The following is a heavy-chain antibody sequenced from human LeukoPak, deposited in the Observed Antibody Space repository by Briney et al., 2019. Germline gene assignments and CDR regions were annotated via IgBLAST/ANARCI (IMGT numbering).Heavy chain of an antibody. D-gene: IGHD3-16*02. CDR3: AKEVMITFGGVIASTDY. Sequence: GGSLRLSCAASGFTFSSYGMHWVRQAPGKGLEWVAFIRYDGSNKYYADSVKGRFTISRDNSKNTLYLQMNSLRAEDTAVYYCAKEVMITFGGVIASTDYWGQGTLVTVSS. J-gene: IGHJ4*02. CDR1: GFTFSSYG. CDR2: IRYDGSNK. V-gene: IGHV3-30*02.